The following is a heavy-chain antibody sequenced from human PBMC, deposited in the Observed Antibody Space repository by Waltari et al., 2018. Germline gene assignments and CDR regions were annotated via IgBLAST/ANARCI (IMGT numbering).Heavy chain of an antibody. CDR2: IRYDGVNK. Sequence: VVQPGGSLRLSCAASGFSFNTYGMHWVRQAPGKGLEWVAFIRYDGVNKYYADSVKGRFTISRDNLKNTLYLQVNSLRPEDTAVYYCARGAEWLRIYPFDSWGQGTLVTVSS. D-gene: IGHD5-12*01. CDR3: ARGAEWLRIYPFDS. CDR1: GFSFNTYG. J-gene: IGHJ4*02. V-gene: IGHV3-30*02.